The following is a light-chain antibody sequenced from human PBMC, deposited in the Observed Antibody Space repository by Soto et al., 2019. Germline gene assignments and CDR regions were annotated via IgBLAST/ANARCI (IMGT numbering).Light chain of an antibody. Sequence: EIVLTQSPATLSLSPGERATLSCRPSQSVSSSNLAWYQQKPGQAPRLLIYDASSRASGISDRFSGSGSGTDFTLTISRLEPEDFGVYYCQQYGSSPITFGQGTRLEIK. CDR1: QSVSSSN. J-gene: IGKJ5*01. V-gene: IGKV3-20*01. CDR3: QQYGSSPIT. CDR2: DAS.